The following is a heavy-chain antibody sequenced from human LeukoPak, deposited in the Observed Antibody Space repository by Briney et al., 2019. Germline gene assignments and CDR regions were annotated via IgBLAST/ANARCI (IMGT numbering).Heavy chain of an antibody. CDR1: GYTFTYYY. CDR2: INPTTGSA. CDR3: ARGSLEMSTVAYLDY. J-gene: IGHJ4*02. Sequence: EASVKVSSKATGYTFTYYYLHWVRQAPGQGLEWMGWINPTTGSAGFAQKFQGRVTMTRDSSISTAYMELSRLTSDDTAVFYCARGSLEMSTVAYLDYWGQGTLVTVSS. D-gene: IGHD5-24*01. V-gene: IGHV1-2*02.